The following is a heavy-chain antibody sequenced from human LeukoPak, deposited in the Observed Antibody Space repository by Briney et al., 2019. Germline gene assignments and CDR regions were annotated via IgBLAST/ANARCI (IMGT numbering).Heavy chain of an antibody. CDR3: AGDKNNESYYPDAFDI. D-gene: IGHD1-26*01. Sequence: SVKVSCKASGGTFSSYAISWVRQAPGQGLEWMGRIIPIFGTANYAQKFQGRVTITADKSTSTAYMELSSLRSEDTAVYYCAGDKNNESYYPDAFDIWGQGTMVTVSS. J-gene: IGHJ3*02. CDR1: GGTFSSYA. CDR2: IIPIFGTA. V-gene: IGHV1-69*06.